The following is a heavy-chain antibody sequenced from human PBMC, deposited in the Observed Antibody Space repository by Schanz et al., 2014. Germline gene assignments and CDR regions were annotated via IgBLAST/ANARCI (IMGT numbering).Heavy chain of an antibody. D-gene: IGHD2-15*01. Sequence: VQLVESGGGLVKPGGSLRLSCTASTFTFDHYAMTWVRQAPGKGLEWVSGITGASDHIDYAESVKGRFTISRDNSKNTLYLQMNSLRAEDTAVYYCAKTPREYCNYDNCPNWFDSWGQGTLVTVSS. CDR2: ITGASDHI. V-gene: IGHV3-23*04. CDR1: TFTFDHYA. CDR3: AKTPREYCNYDNCPNWFDS. J-gene: IGHJ5*01.